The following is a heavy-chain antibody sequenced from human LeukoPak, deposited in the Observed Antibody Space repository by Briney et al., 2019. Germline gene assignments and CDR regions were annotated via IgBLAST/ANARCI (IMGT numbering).Heavy chain of an antibody. CDR2: ISSSGDTM. V-gene: IGHV3-48*03. CDR3: ARALVVYYYMDV. Sequence: PGGSLRLSCAASGFTFSSYEMNWVRQAPGKGLEWVSYISSSGDTMYYADSVRGRFTISRDNAKTSLYLQMNSLRAEDTAVYYCARALVVYYYMDVWGQGTTVTVSS. J-gene: IGHJ6*02. D-gene: IGHD2-15*01. CDR1: GFTFSSYE.